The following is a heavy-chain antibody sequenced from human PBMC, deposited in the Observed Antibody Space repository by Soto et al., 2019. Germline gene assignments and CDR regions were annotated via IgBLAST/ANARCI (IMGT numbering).Heavy chain of an antibody. D-gene: IGHD3-16*02. CDR2: ISSSGSTI. CDR3: VRGPYDYVWGSDPPHFDY. CDR1: GFTFSDYY. V-gene: IGHV3-11*01. J-gene: IGHJ4*02. Sequence: QVQLVESGGGLVKPGGSLRLSCAASGFTFSDYYMSWIRQAPGKGLEWVSYISSSGSTIYYADSVKGRFTISRDNAKNSLYLPMNSLRAEDTAVYYCVRGPYDYVWGSDPPHFDYWGQGTLVTVSS.